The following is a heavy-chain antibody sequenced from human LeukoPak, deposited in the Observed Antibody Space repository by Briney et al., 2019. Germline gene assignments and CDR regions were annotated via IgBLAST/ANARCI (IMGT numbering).Heavy chain of an antibody. CDR1: GFTFSSYT. J-gene: IGHJ4*02. CDR2: ISSSSSYI. D-gene: IGHD3-9*01. CDR3: ARATTYDILTGYFDY. Sequence: GGSLRLSCAASGFTFSSYTMNWVRQAPGKALEGVSAISSSSSYIYYAESVKGRFTMSRDNAKNSLYLQMNSLRAEDTAVYYCARATTYDILTGYFDYWGQGTLVTVSS. V-gene: IGHV3-21*01.